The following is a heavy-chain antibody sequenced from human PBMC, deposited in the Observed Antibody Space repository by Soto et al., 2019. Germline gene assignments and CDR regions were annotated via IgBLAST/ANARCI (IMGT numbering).Heavy chain of an antibody. D-gene: IGHD5-18*01. J-gene: IGHJ4*02. CDR1: GGSISSEGYY. CDR2: IYYSGTT. CDR3: AIWRGYSYGPYYSDY. V-gene: IGHV4-31*03. Sequence: QVPLQESGPGLVKPSQTLSLTCTVSGGSISSEGYYWSWFRQLPGKGLEWIGDIYYSGTTYHNPSLSSRLTISGDASKNQFSLKLSSVTDADTALYYCAIWRGYSYGPYYSDYWGQGTLVTVSS.